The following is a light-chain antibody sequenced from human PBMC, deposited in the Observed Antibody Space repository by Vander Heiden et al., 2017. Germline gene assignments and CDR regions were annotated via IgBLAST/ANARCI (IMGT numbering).Light chain of an antibody. CDR2: DAS. Sequence: EIVLTQSPATLSLSPGETATLSCRASQSVSSYLAWCQQKPDQAPRLLIYDASNRATGIPARFSGSGSGTDFTLTISSLEPEDFAVYYCQQRSNWPPLTFGGGTKVEIK. CDR3: QQRSNWPPLT. J-gene: IGKJ4*01. V-gene: IGKV3-11*01. CDR1: QSVSSY.